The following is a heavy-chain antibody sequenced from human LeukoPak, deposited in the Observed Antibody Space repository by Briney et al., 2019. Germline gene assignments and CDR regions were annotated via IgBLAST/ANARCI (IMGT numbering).Heavy chain of an antibody. V-gene: IGHV5-51*01. CDR1: GYSFTSYW. J-gene: IGHJ6*03. CDR3: ARRITVRGVRNYYYMDV. D-gene: IGHD3-10*01. Sequence: GESLKISCKGSGYSFTSYWIGWVRQMPGKGLEWMGIIYPGDSDTRYSPSFQGQVTISADKSISTAYLQWSSLKASDTAMYYCARRITVRGVRNYYYMDVWGKGTTVTVSS. CDR2: IYPGDSDT.